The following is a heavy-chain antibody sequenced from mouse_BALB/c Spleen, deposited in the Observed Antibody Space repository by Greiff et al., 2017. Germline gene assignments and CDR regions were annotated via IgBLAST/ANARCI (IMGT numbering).Heavy chain of an antibody. D-gene: IGHD1-1*01. V-gene: IGHV2-6-7*01. J-gene: IGHJ4*01. CDR2: IWGDGST. CDR3: ARDLYGSSYSYCAMDY. CDR1: GFSLTGYG. Sequence: QVQLKESGPGLVAPSQSLSITCTVSGFSLTGYGVNWVRQPPGKGLEWLGMIWGDGSTDYNSALKSRLSISKDNSKSQVFLKMNSLQTDDTARYYCARDLYGSSYSYCAMDYWGQGTSVTVSA.